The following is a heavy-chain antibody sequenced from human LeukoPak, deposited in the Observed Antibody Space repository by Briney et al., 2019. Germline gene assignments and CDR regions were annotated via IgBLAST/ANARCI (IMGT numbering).Heavy chain of an antibody. CDR2: IKQDGSEK. Sequence: PGGSLRLSCVGSGFTFTTYWMSWVRQAPGKGLEWVANIKQDGSEKYYVDSVKGRFTISRDNAKNSVDLQMNSLRAEDTAVYYCARPRGNVEMARIPFDYWGQGTLVTVSS. J-gene: IGHJ4*02. D-gene: IGHD5-24*01. CDR3: ARPRGNVEMARIPFDY. CDR1: GFTFTTYW. V-gene: IGHV3-7*01.